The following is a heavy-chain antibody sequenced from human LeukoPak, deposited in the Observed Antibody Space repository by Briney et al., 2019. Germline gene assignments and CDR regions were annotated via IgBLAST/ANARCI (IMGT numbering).Heavy chain of an antibody. V-gene: IGHV3-9*01. D-gene: IGHD2-15*01. CDR1: GFTFDDYA. CDR3: AKDIGGGNCSGGSCFNWFDP. CDR2: ISWNSGNI. Sequence: GGSLRLSCAASGFTFDDYAMHWVRQAPGKGLEWVSGISWNSGNIGYADSVKGRFTISRDNAKNSLYLQMNSLRAEDTALYYCAKDIGGGNCSGGSCFNWFDPWGQGTLVTVSS. J-gene: IGHJ5*02.